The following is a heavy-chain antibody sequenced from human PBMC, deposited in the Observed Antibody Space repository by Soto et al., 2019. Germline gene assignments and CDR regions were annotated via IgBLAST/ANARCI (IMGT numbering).Heavy chain of an antibody. CDR1: GGSFSGYY. CDR2: INHSGST. D-gene: IGHD6-6*01. Sequence: SETLSLTCAVYGGSFSGYYWSWIRQPPGKGLEWIGEINHSGSTNYNPSLKSRVTISVDTSKNQFSLKLSSVTAADTAVYYCVAARLVGGDYSGQGTLATVSS. CDR3: VAARLVGGDY. J-gene: IGHJ4*02. V-gene: IGHV4-34*01.